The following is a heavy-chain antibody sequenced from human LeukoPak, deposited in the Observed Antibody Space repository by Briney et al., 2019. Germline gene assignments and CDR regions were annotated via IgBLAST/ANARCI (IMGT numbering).Heavy chain of an antibody. J-gene: IGHJ4*02. Sequence: GGSLRLSCVASGFTFNNYAMSWVRQAPGKGLEWVSSISGSGPSTDYTDAVKGRFIISRDKSKNTLHLQMNSLRAEDTALYYCAREGYYGSGSPPSLYFDYWGQGTLVTISS. D-gene: IGHD3-10*01. CDR3: AREGYYGSGSPPSLYFDY. V-gene: IGHV3-23*01. CDR1: GFTFNNYA. CDR2: ISGSGPST.